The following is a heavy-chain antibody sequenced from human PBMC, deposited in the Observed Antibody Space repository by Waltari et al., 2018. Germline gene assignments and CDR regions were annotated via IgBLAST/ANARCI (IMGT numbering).Heavy chain of an antibody. V-gene: IGHV3-30*03. J-gene: IGHJ6*02. Sequence: QVQLVESGGGVVQPGRSLRLSCAASGFTFSSSGMHWVRQTPGRGLGWEAVKSSDGSRKSYADSVKGRFSISRDNSKNSLSLEMNSLRPEDTAVYYCASCTGGNCYYYGFDVWGQGTTVTVSS. D-gene: IGHD2-8*02. CDR3: ASCTGGNCYYYGFDV. CDR1: GFTFSSSG. CDR2: KSSDGSRK.